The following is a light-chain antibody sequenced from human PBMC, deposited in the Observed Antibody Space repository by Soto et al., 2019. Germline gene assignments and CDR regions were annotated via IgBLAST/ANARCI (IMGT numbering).Light chain of an antibody. J-gene: IGLJ1*01. CDR1: STDVGPYYY. CDR3: AAWDDSLSGHV. CDR2: TNN. Sequence: QSALAQPASVAGSPGQSITVSCTGTSTDVGPYYYVSWYQQHPGKAPKLIISTNNERPSGVPDRFSGSKSGTSASLAISGLRSEDEADYYCAAWDDSLSGHVFGSGTKLTVL. V-gene: IGLV1-47*02.